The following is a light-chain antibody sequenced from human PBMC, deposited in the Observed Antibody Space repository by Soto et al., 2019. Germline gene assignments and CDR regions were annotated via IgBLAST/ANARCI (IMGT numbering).Light chain of an antibody. J-gene: IGKJ1*01. Sequence: ELVLTKSPGTLSLSPGERAPLSCRASQSVSNNYLAWYQQKPGQATRLLIYGASNRATGIPDRFSGSGSGTDFTLTISRLEPEEFAVYYCQQYGSSPWTVGKGTKVDI. CDR1: QSVSNNY. CDR2: GAS. V-gene: IGKV3-20*01. CDR3: QQYGSSPWT.